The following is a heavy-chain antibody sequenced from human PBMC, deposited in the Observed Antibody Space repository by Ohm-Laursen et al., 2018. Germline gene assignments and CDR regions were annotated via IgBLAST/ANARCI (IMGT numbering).Heavy chain of an antibody. J-gene: IGHJ5*02. CDR1: GFTFSSYG. CDR3: AKDLRYYDSSGGA. D-gene: IGHD3-22*01. Sequence: SLRLSCAASGFTFSSYGMHWVRQAPGKGLEWVAVISYDGSNKYYADSVKGRFTISRDNSKNTLYLQMNSLRAEDTAVYYCAKDLRYYDSSGGAWGQGTLVTVSS. V-gene: IGHV3-30*18. CDR2: ISYDGSNK.